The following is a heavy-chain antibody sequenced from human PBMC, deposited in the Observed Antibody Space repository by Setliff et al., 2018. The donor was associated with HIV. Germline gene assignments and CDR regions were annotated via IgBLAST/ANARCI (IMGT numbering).Heavy chain of an antibody. CDR3: ARGFDYAQRPPLYYFDY. V-gene: IGHV4-31*03. CDR2: IYYSGNP. CDR1: GGSFSSGYYY. D-gene: IGHD2-2*01. J-gene: IGHJ4*02. Sequence: SETLSLTCTVSGGSFSSGYYYWSWIRQHPGKGLEWIGYIYYSGNPFYNPSLRSRVTISLDTSKNQFSLKLSSVTAADTAVYYCARGFDYAQRPPLYYFDYWGQGTLVTVSS.